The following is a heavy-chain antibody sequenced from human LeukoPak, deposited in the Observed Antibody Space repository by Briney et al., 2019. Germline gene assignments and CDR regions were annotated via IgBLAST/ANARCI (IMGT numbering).Heavy chain of an antibody. Sequence: GGSLRLSCATSGFTFNNNAMSWVRQAPGKGLEWVSAINGGGDATEYADSVKGRSTISRDNSKNTLYLQMNSLRPEDTAVYYCARCTASCYANAFDVWGQGTLLTVSS. CDR2: INGGGDAT. D-gene: IGHD2-2*01. J-gene: IGHJ3*01. V-gene: IGHV3-23*01. CDR1: GFTFNNNA. CDR3: ARCTASCYANAFDV.